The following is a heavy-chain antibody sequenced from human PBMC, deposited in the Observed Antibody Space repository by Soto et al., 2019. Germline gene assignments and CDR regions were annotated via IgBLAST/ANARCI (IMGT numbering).Heavy chain of an antibody. V-gene: IGHV3-74*01. CDR1: EITFGSYW. J-gene: IGHJ5*02. CDR3: ARVPYCSSSGCYSWFDP. CDR2: ISRDETTT. Sequence: LRLSCADSEITFGSYWMHCVLQAPGRSLAWVPRISRDETTTTYAASVKGRFTISRDNAKNTLYLQMNSLRPEDTAVYYCARVPYCSSSGCYSWFDPWGQGTLVTVSS. D-gene: IGHD2-2*01.